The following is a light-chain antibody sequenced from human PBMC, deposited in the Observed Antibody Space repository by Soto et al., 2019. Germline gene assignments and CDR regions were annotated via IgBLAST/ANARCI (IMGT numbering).Light chain of an antibody. CDR2: AAS. Sequence: AIGMARSPSSLSASTVDRFTMTCRASQGISSYLAWYQQKPGKAPKLLIYAASTLQSGVPSRFSGSGSGTDFTLTISCLQPEDFATYYCQQYYSYPRTFGQGTRWIS. J-gene: IGKJ1*01. V-gene: IGKV1-8*01. CDR1: QGISSY. CDR3: QQYYSYPRT.